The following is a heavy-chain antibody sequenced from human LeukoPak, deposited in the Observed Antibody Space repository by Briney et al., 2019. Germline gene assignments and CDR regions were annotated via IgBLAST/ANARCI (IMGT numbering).Heavy chain of an antibody. CDR3: AKDCGGDCYSRKYFQH. Sequence: PGGSLRLSCAASGFTFSTYAMSWVRQAPGKGLEWVSAISGSGGSTYYADSVKGRFTISRDNSKNTLYLQMNSLRAEDTAVYYCAKDCGGDCYSRKYFQHWGQGTLVTVSS. V-gene: IGHV3-23*01. D-gene: IGHD2-21*01. CDR2: ISGSGGST. J-gene: IGHJ1*01. CDR1: GFTFSTYA.